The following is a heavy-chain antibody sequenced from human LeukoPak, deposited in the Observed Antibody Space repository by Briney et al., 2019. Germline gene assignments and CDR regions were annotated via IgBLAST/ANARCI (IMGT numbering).Heavy chain of an antibody. D-gene: IGHD3-22*01. J-gene: IGHJ4*02. Sequence: SVNVSCNASGVTFRSYAISWVRPAPGQGLGWMGGIIRIFGTAKYAQKFQGRVTTTANKSTSTAYMELSSLRSEDTAVYYCARGGSDFDGSGLEYFDYWGQGTLVTVSS. CDR3: ARGGSDFDGSGLEYFDY. V-gene: IGHV1-69*06. CDR2: IIRIFGTA. CDR1: GVTFRSYA.